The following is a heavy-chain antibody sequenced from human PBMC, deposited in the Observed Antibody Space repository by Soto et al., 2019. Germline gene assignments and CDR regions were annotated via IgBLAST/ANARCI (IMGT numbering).Heavy chain of an antibody. V-gene: IGHV4-4*02. CDR1: GGTVASSHW. J-gene: IGHJ5*02. CDR3: AREIVTAGGNNYFDP. Sequence: QVQLQESGPRLVKPSGSLSLTCGVSGGTVASSHWWSWVRQPPGGGLEWIGNVYHTGDTNFNPSLQSRVTISVDKSNNQFSLRLNSRTAADTAVYFCAREIVTAGGNNYFDPWGPGTLVTVSS. CDR2: VYHTGDT. D-gene: IGHD2-21*02.